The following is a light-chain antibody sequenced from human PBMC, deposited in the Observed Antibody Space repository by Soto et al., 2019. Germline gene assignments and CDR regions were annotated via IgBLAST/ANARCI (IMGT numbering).Light chain of an antibody. CDR3: CSYAGNNIQVV. CDR2: EGS. V-gene: IGLV2-23*01. CDR1: SSDVGGYKP. Sequence: QSALTQPASVSGSPGQSITISCTGTSSDVGGYKPVSWYQHHPDKAPKLIIYEGSKRPSGVSNRFSGSKSGKTASLTISGLQAEDEGDYYCCSYAGNNIQVVFGGGTKVTVL. J-gene: IGLJ2*01.